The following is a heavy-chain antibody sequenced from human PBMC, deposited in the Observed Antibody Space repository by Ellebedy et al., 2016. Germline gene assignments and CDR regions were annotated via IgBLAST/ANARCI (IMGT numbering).Heavy chain of an antibody. Sequence: SETLSLXXAVYGGSFSGYYWSWIRQPPGKGLEWIGEINHSGSTNYNPSLKSRVTISVDTSKNQFSLKLSSVTAADTAVYYCARFLENYYYMDVWGKGTTVTVSS. J-gene: IGHJ6*03. V-gene: IGHV4-34*01. CDR2: INHSGST. CDR1: GGSFSGYY. CDR3: ARFLENYYYMDV.